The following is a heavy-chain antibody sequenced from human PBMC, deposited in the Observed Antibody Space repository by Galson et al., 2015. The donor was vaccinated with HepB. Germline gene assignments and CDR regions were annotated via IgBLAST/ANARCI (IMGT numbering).Heavy chain of an antibody. J-gene: IGHJ3*01. CDR1: GYTFAGYY. D-gene: IGHD3-10*01. V-gene: IGHV1-2*04. CDR2: INLDSGGT. Sequence: SAMVSCKAPGYTFAGYYFHWVRQPPGQGPEWMGWINLDSGGTNYAQKFQAWVTMTRDMSITTAYMELNRLRSDDTAMYYCARGDRGGPGAAFDVWGQGTMVTVSS. CDR3: ARGDRGGPGAAFDV.